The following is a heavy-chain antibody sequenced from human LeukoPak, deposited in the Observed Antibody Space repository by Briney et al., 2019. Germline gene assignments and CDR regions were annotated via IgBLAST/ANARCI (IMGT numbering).Heavy chain of an antibody. CDR1: GFTFSSYE. J-gene: IGHJ6*04. V-gene: IGHV3-48*03. CDR2: ISTTANSI. CDR3: ARPVNYGGYDYYYYGMDV. Sequence: PGGSLRLSCAASGFTFSSYEMNWVRQAPGKGLEWISYISTTANSIYYADSVKGRFTISRDSAKNSLYLQMSSLRAEDTAVYYCARPVNYGGYDYYYYGMDVWGKGTTVTVSS. D-gene: IGHD5-12*01.